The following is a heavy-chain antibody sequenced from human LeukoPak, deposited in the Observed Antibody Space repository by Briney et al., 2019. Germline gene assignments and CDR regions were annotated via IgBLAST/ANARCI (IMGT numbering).Heavy chain of an antibody. D-gene: IGHD3-10*01. Sequence: GGSLRLSCAASGSTFSSYAMTWVRQAPGKGLEWVSIISGSGGTTYYADSVKGRFTISRDNSKNTLYLQMNSLRAEDTAVYYCAKGSSGSRPYYFHYWGQGTLVTVSS. CDR1: GSTFSSYA. J-gene: IGHJ4*02. V-gene: IGHV3-23*01. CDR2: ISGSGGTT. CDR3: AKGSSGSRPYYFHY.